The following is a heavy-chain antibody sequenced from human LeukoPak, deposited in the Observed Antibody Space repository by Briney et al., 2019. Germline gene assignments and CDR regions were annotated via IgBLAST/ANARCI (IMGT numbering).Heavy chain of an antibody. D-gene: IGHD3-22*01. CDR3: VRLRRNSDSSGYYYYYDY. CDR2: MNRGATYI. J-gene: IGHJ4*02. V-gene: IGHV3-21*01. Sequence: SGGSLRLSCTVSEFTFSSYSMNWVRQAPGKGLEWVASMNRGATYIYYADSMKGRFTISRDDAKSSLYLQMNSLRAEDTAVYYCVRLRRNSDSSGYYYYYDYWGQGILVTVSS. CDR1: EFTFSSYS.